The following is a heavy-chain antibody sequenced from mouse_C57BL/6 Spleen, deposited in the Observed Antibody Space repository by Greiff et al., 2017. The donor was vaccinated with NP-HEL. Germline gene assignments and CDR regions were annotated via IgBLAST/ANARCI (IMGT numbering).Heavy chain of an antibody. CDR2: IDPSDSYT. Sequence: VQLQQPGAELVMPGASVKLSCKASGYTFTSYWMHWVKQRPGQGLEWIGEIDPSDSYTNYNQKFKGKSTLTVDKSSSTAYMQLSSLTSEDSAVYYCARKGYYGSSPAWFAYWGQGTLVTVSA. V-gene: IGHV1-69*01. D-gene: IGHD1-1*01. J-gene: IGHJ3*01. CDR1: GYTFTSYW. CDR3: ARKGYYGSSPAWFAY.